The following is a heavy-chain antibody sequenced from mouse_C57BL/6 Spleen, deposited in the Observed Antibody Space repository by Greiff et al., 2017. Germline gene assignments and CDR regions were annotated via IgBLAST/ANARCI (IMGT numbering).Heavy chain of an antibody. CDR1: GFSLTSYG. D-gene: IGHD2-12*01. Sequence: QVQLQQSGPGLVQPSQSLSITCTVSGFSLTSYGVHWVRQSPGKGLEWLGVIWSGGITDYNAAFISRLSISKDNSKSQVFFKMNSLQADDTAIYYCALHYTWFAYWGQGTLVTVSA. CDR3: ALHYTWFAY. J-gene: IGHJ3*01. CDR2: IWSGGIT. V-gene: IGHV2-2*01.